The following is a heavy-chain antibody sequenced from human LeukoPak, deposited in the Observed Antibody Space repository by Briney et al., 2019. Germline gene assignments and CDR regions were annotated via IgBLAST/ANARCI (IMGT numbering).Heavy chain of an antibody. Sequence: VASVKVSCMVSGYTLTELSMHWVRQAPGKGLEWMGGFDPEDGETIYAQKFQGRVTMTEDTSTDTAYMELSSLRSEDTAVYYCATAGGSGQNYYFDYWGQGTLVTVSS. V-gene: IGHV1-24*01. CDR3: ATAGGSGQNYYFDY. D-gene: IGHD3-10*01. CDR1: GYTLTELS. CDR2: FDPEDGET. J-gene: IGHJ4*02.